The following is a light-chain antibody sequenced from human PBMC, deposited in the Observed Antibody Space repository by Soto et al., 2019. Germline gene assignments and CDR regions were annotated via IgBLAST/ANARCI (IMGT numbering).Light chain of an antibody. CDR3: QLRSNWYT. CDR1: QSISSF. J-gene: IGKJ2*01. CDR2: DAS. Sequence: DIVLTQSPATLSLSPGERATLSCRASQSISSFLTWYQHKPGQAPRLLIYDASKRASGLPARFSGSGSATDLPLPISSLGPEDFEVYYCQLRSNWYTFGQGTKLEIK. V-gene: IGKV3-11*01.